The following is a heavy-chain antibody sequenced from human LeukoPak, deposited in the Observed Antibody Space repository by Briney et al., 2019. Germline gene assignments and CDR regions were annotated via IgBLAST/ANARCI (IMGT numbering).Heavy chain of an antibody. Sequence: SETLSLTCSVSGASISSFCCSWIRHSPAKGLEWIGYISYGGSTNYNPSLRGRVTISVDTSKNQFSLKLSSMTAADTAVYYCARHRVGHLCYFAHWGQGTRVTVSS. J-gene: IGHJ4*02. CDR2: ISYGGST. CDR1: GASISSFC. CDR3: ARHRVGHLCYFAH. V-gene: IGHV4-59*08. D-gene: IGHD3-10*01.